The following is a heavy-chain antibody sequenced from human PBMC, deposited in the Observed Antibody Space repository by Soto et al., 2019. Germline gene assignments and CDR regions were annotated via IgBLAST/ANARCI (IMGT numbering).Heavy chain of an antibody. D-gene: IGHD6-13*01. CDR2: IYSGGST. CDR3: ARCGYSSSGYVPFELGPAYYGMDV. CDR1: GFTVSSNY. V-gene: IGHV3-66*01. Sequence: EVQLVESGGGLVQPGGSLRLSCAASGFTVSSNYMSWVRQAPGKGLEWVSVIYSGGSTYYADSVKGRFTISRDNSKNTRYLKMNSLRAEDTAVYYCARCGYSSSGYVPFELGPAYYGMDVWGQGTTVTVSS. J-gene: IGHJ6*02.